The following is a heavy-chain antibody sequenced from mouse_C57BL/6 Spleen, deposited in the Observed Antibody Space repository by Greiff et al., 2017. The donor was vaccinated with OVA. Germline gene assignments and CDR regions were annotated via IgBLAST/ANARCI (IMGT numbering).Heavy chain of an antibody. CDR3: AREGNSYFDY. CDR2: IYPRSGNT. CDR1: GYTFTSYG. Sequence: QVQLKQSGAELARPGASVMLSCKASGYTFTSYGISWVKQRTGQGLEWIGEIYPRSGNTYYNEKFKGKATLTADKSSSTAYMELRSLTSEDSAVYFCAREGNSYFDYWGQGTTLTVSS. V-gene: IGHV1-81*01. D-gene: IGHD2-1*01. J-gene: IGHJ2*01.